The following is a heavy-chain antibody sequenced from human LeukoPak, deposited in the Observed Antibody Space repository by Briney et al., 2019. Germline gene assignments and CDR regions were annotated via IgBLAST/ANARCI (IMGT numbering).Heavy chain of an antibody. V-gene: IGHV3-23*01. D-gene: IGHD2-2*01. CDR1: GFTFSSYA. J-gene: IGHJ4*02. CDR3: AKDRDYSLVGFFDY. CDR2: ISGSGVTT. Sequence: GGSLRLSCAASGFTFSSYAMSWVRQAPGKGLEWVSAISGSGVTTYYADSVKGRFTISRDNSKNTLYLQMNSLRAEDTALYYCAKDRDYSLVGFFDYWGQGTLVTVSS.